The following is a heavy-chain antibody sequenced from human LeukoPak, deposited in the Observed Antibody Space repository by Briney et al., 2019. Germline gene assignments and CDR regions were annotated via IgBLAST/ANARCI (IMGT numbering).Heavy chain of an antibody. Sequence: GGSLRLSCAASGFTVSSNYMSWVRQAPGRGLEWVSVIYSGGSTYYADSVKGRFTISRDNSKNTLYLQMKSLRAEDTAVYYCAKGGGYEAQYYYYYLDVWGKGTTVTISS. D-gene: IGHD5-12*01. CDR1: GFTVSSNY. V-gene: IGHV3-53*05. CDR3: AKGGGYEAQYYYYYLDV. CDR2: IYSGGST. J-gene: IGHJ6*03.